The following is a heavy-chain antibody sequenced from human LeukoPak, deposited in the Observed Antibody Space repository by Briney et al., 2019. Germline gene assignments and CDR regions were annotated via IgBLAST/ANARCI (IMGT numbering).Heavy chain of an antibody. CDR2: ITGSGGST. V-gene: IGHV3-23*01. J-gene: IGHJ4*02. CDR3: AKGEGDY. Sequence: PGGSLRLSCAASGFTFSSYALSWVRQAPGKGLEWVSGITGSGGSTFYADSVKGRFTISRDNSKNALYLEMNSLRAEDTAVYYCAKGEGDYWGQGTLVTVSS. CDR1: GFTFSSYA. D-gene: IGHD2-21*01.